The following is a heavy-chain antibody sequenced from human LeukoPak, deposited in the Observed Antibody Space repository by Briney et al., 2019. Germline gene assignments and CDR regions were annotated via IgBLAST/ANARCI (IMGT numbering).Heavy chain of an antibody. Sequence: SETLSLTCTVSGGSISSYYWSWIRQPPGKGLEWIGYIYYSGSTNYNPSLKSRVTISVDTSKNQFSLKLSSVTAADTAVYYCARASVDYDYAWGSYGRYFDYWGQGTLVTVSS. CDR3: ARASVDYDYAWGSYGRYFDY. D-gene: IGHD3-16*01. V-gene: IGHV4-59*01. CDR1: GGSISSYY. CDR2: IYYSGST. J-gene: IGHJ4*02.